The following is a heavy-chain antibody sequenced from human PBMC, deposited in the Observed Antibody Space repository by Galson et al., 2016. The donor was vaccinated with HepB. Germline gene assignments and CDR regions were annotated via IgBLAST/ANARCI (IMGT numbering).Heavy chain of an antibody. J-gene: IGHJ4*02. CDR3: AAGIYDFWSVYYPVDY. V-gene: IGHV1-18*01. CDR2: ISAYNGNT. D-gene: IGHD3-3*01. Sequence: SVKVSCKASGYTFTSYGISWVRQAPGQGLEWMGWISAYNGNTNYAQKLQGRVTMTTDTSTSTAYMELRSLRSDDTAVYYCAAGIYDFWSVYYPVDYWGQGTLVTVSS. CDR1: GYTFTSYG.